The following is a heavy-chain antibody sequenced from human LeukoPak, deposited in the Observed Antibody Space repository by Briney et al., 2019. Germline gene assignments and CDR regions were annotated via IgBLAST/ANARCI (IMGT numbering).Heavy chain of an antibody. CDR3: ARGSGYYRPRGVDY. J-gene: IGHJ4*02. CDR1: GGFISSSNW. V-gene: IGHV4-4*02. CDR2: IYYSGST. Sequence: KPSGTLSLTCAVSGGFISSSNWWSWVRQPPGKGLEWIGNIYYSGSTYYNPSLKSRVTISVDTSKNQFSLKLSSVTAADTAVYYCARGSGYYRPRGVDYWGQGTLVTVSS. D-gene: IGHD3-22*01.